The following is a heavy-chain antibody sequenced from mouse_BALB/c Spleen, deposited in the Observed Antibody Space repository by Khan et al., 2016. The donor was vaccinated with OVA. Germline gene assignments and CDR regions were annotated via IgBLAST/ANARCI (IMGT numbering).Heavy chain of an antibody. Sequence: EVKLEESGGGLVQPGGSMKLSCAASGFTFRDAWMDWVRQSPEKGLEWVAEIRSKANNNATKYAESVKGRLTISRDDSKSSVYLKMKRLRAADTGSYYCTALTNVLYDYAIDYWGQGTSVTVSS. V-gene: IGHV6-6*01. CDR3: TALTNVLYDYAIDY. J-gene: IGHJ4*01. D-gene: IGHD1-1*01. CDR2: IRSKANNNAT. CDR1: GFTFRDAW.